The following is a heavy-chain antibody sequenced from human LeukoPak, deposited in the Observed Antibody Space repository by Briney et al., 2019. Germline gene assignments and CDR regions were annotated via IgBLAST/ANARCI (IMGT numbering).Heavy chain of an antibody. Sequence: PSGTLSLTCTVSGGSISSYYWSWIRQPPGKGLEWIGYIYYSGSTNYNPSLKNRVTISVDTSKNQFSLKLSSVTAADTAVYYCARGGLGYSYGSFDYWGQGTLVTVSS. V-gene: IGHV4-59*01. D-gene: IGHD5-18*01. CDR3: ARGGLGYSYGSFDY. CDR2: IYYSGST. CDR1: GGSISSYY. J-gene: IGHJ4*02.